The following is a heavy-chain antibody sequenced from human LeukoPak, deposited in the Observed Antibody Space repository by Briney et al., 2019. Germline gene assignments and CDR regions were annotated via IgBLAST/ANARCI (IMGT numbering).Heavy chain of an antibody. J-gene: IGHJ6*02. V-gene: IGHV3-30-3*01. CDR1: GFTFSSYA. CDR3: ARSPDYYYYGMDV. Sequence: GGSLRLSCAASGFTFSSYALHWVRQAPGKGLDWVAVISYDGSNKYYADSVKGRFTISRDNSKNTLYLQMNSLRAEDTAVYYCARSPDYYYYGMDVWGQGTTVTVSS. CDR2: ISYDGSNK.